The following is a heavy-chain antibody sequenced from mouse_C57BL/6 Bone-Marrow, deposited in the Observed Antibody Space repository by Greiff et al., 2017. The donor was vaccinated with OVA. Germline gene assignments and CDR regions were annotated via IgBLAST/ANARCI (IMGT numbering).Heavy chain of an antibody. CDR2: ILPGSGST. V-gene: IGHV1-9*01. J-gene: IGHJ3*01. CDR3: AREGIYYGNYDWFAY. CDR1: GYTFTGYW. D-gene: IGHD2-1*01. Sequence: VQVVESGAELMKPGASVKLSCKATGYTFTGYWIEWVKQRPGHGLEWIGEILPGSGSTNYNEKFKGKATFTADTSSNTAYMQLSSLTTEDSAIYYCAREGIYYGNYDWFAYWGQGTLVTVSA.